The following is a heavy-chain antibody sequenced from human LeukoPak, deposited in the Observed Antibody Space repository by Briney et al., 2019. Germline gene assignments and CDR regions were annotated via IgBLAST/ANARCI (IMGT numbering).Heavy chain of an antibody. V-gene: IGHV3-66*01. CDR2: IYSGGST. Sequence: SGGSLRLSCAASGFTVSSNYMSWVRQAPGKGLEWVSVIYSGGSTYYADSVKGRFTISRDNSKNTQYLQMNSLRAEDTAVYYCARARGIVVVPAAIPRFNWFDPWGQGTLVTVSS. CDR1: GFTVSSNY. D-gene: IGHD2-2*02. J-gene: IGHJ5*02. CDR3: ARARGIVVVPAAIPRFNWFDP.